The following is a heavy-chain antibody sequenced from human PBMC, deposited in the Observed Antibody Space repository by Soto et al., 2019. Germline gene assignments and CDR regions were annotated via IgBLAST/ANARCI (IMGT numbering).Heavy chain of an antibody. Sequence: SVKVSCKASGGTFSSYAISWVRQAPGQGLEWMGGIIPIFGTANYAQKFQGRVTITADESTSTAYMELSSLRSEDTAIYYCATSYGSGSRPFDYWGQGTLVTVSS. CDR1: GGTFSSYA. J-gene: IGHJ4*02. CDR2: IIPIFGTA. CDR3: ATSYGSGSRPFDY. V-gene: IGHV1-69*13. D-gene: IGHD3-10*01.